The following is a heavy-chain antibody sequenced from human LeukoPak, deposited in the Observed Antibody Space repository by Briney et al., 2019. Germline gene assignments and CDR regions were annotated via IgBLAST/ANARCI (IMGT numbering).Heavy chain of an antibody. D-gene: IGHD3-3*01. CDR1: GGSFSGYY. CDR2: IYYSGST. V-gene: IGHV4-59*01. CDR3: ASGRFWSGYYYYGMDV. Sequence: SETLSLTCAVYGGSFSGYYWSWIRQPPGKGLEWIGYIYYSGSTNYNPSLKSRVTISVDTSKNQFSLKLSSVTAADTAVYYCASGRFWSGYYYYGMDVWGQGTTVTVSS. J-gene: IGHJ6*02.